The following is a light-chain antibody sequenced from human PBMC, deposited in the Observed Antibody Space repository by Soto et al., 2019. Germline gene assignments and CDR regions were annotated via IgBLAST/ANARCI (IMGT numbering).Light chain of an antibody. V-gene: IGLV2-14*01. J-gene: IGLJ2*01. Sequence: QSALTQPASVSGSPGQSITISCPGTSSDVGGYNYVSWYQQHPGKAPKFMIYEVSNRPSGVSNRFSGSKSGNTASLTISGLQAEDEADYYCSSYTSSRTYVVFGGGTKLTVL. CDR2: EVS. CDR3: SSYTSSRTYVV. CDR1: SSDVGGYNY.